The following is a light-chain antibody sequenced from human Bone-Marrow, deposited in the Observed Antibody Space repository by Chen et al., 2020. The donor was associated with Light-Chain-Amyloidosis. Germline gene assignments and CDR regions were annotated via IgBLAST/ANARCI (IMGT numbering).Light chain of an antibody. J-gene: IGLJ3*02. CDR1: NSVVGAYTY. CDR3: SSXAGTYXCV. CDR2: DVN. Sequence: QSALTQPRSVSGSLGRSVTISCXGTNSVVGAYTYVSWYQQHPGKAPKPIIYDVNKRPSGVPARLSGSQSGSTXXLTIXXLQADDESDXFCSSXAGTYXCVFGGGTKLTVL. V-gene: IGLV2-11*01.